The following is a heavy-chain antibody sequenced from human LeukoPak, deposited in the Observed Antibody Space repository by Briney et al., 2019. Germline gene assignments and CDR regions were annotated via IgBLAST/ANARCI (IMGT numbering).Heavy chain of an antibody. CDR1: GGSISSGGYY. CDR2: IYYSGST. D-gene: IGHD4/OR15-4a*01. CDR3: AREVLFRYYFDY. J-gene: IGHJ4*02. Sequence: SETLSLTCTVFGGSISSGGYYWSWIRQHPGKGLEWIGYIYYSGSTYYNPSLKSRVTISVDTSKNQFSLKLSSVTAADTAVYYCAREVLFRYYFDYWGQGTLVTVSS. V-gene: IGHV4-31*03.